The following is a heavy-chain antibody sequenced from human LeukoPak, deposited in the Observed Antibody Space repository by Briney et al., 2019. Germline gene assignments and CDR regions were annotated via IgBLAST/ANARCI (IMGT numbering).Heavy chain of an antibody. CDR1: GCTFSSYW. V-gene: IGHV3-7*01. CDR3: ARRYADFDY. CDR2: IKQDGSEK. D-gene: IGHD1-1*01. Sequence: PGGSLRLSCAASGCTFSSYWMSWVRQAPGQGLEWVANIKQDGSEKYYVDSVKGRFTISRDNAKNSLYLQMNSLRAEDTAVYYCARRYADFDYWGQGTLVTVSS. J-gene: IGHJ4*02.